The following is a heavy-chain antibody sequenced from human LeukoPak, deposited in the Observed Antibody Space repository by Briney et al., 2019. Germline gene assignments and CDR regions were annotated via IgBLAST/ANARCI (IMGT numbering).Heavy chain of an antibody. Sequence: GGSQRLSCAASGFTFSSYAMSWVRQAPGKGLEWVSAISGSGGSTYYADSVKGRFTISRDNSKNTLYLQMNSQRAEDTAVYYCAKEGGIAAAGSIDYWGQGTLVTVSS. CDR2: ISGSGGST. CDR1: GFTFSSYA. J-gene: IGHJ4*02. V-gene: IGHV3-23*01. D-gene: IGHD6-13*01. CDR3: AKEGGIAAAGSIDY.